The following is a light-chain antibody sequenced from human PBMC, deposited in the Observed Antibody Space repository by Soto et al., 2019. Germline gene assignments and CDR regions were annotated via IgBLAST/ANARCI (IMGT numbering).Light chain of an antibody. CDR3: CSYAGSSIHVV. CDR1: SSDVGNYNL. J-gene: IGLJ2*01. CDR2: EGS. V-gene: IGLV2-23*01. Sequence: QSVLTQPASVSGSPGQSITISCTGTSSDVGNYNLVSWYQQHPGKAPKLMIYEGSKRPSGVSNRCSGSKSGNTASLTISGLQAEDEADYYCCSYAGSSIHVVFGGGTQLTVL.